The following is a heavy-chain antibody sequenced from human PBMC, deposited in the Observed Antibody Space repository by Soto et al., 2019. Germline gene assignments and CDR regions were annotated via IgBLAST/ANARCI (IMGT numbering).Heavy chain of an antibody. J-gene: IGHJ4*02. V-gene: IGHV4-59*01. CDR1: GGSISYYY. CDR3: VRGGYVHAFDY. Sequence: PSETLSLTCTVSGGSISYYYWGWIRQPPGKGLEWIGSIYYSGNTHYNPSLKSRVTISVDTSMNQFSLNLDSVTAMDSAVYYCVRGGYVHAFDYWGQGALVTVSS. D-gene: IGHD5-12*01. CDR2: IYYSGNT.